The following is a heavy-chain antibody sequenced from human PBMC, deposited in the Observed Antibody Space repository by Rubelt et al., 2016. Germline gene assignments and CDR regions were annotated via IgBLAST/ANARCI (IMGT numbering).Heavy chain of an antibody. CDR2: INHSGST. CDR3: ARGPNVWLLYEWFDP. Sequence: QVQLQQWGAGLLKPSETLSLTCAVYGGSFSGYYWSWIRQPPGKGLEWIGEINHSGSTNYNPSLKGLLPLSVDTSKNQFSLKLSSVTAADTALYYCARGPNVWLLYEWFDPWGQGTLVTVSS. D-gene: IGHD3/OR15-3a*01. V-gene: IGHV4-34*01. CDR1: GGSFSGYY. J-gene: IGHJ5*02.